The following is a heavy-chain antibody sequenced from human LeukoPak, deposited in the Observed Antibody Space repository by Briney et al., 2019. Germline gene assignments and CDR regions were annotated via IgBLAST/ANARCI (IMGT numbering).Heavy chain of an antibody. Sequence: SETLSLTCAVYGGSFSGYYWSWIRQPQGKGLGWIGEINHSGSTNYNPSLKSRVTISVDTSKNQFSLKLSSVTAADTAVYYCARHCGYSYGCKDYWGQGTLVTVSS. CDR3: ARHCGYSYGCKDY. CDR1: GGSFSGYY. J-gene: IGHJ4*02. D-gene: IGHD5-18*01. CDR2: INHSGST. V-gene: IGHV4-34*01.